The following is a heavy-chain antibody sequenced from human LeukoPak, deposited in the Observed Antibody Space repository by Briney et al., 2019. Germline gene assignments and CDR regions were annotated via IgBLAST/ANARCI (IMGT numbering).Heavy chain of an antibody. Sequence: GASVKVSCKASVYTFTGYYMHWVRQAPGQGLEWMGWINPNSGGTNYAQKFQGRVTMTRDTSISTAYMELSRLRSDDTAVYYCARGTSYYYGSGVDYWGQGTLVTVSS. CDR3: ARGTSYYYGSGVDY. D-gene: IGHD3-10*01. J-gene: IGHJ4*02. CDR1: VYTFTGYY. V-gene: IGHV1-2*02. CDR2: INPNSGGT.